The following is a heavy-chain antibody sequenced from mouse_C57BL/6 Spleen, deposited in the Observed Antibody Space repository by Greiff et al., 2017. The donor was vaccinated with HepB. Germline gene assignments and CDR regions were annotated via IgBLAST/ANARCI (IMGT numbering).Heavy chain of an antibody. V-gene: IGHV14-4*01. CDR2: IDPENGDT. J-gene: IGHJ4*01. CDR3: TTPITTVGAPGAMDY. CDR1: GFNIKDDY. Sequence: EVQLQQSGAELVRPGASVQLSCTASGFNIKDDYMHWVKQRPEQGLEWIGWIDPENGDTEYASKFQGKATITADTSSNTAYLQLSSLTSEDTAVYYCTTPITTVGAPGAMDYWGQGTSVTVSS. D-gene: IGHD1-1*01.